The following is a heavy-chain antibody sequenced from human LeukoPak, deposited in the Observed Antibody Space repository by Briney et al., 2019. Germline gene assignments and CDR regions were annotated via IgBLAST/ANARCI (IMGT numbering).Heavy chain of an antibody. CDR1: GFTFSSYS. CDR3: ARGPPLDY. V-gene: IGHV3-21*01. CDR2: ISVSGSYI. Sequence: GGALRLSCAASGFTFSSYSMNWVRRAPGKGLEWVSSISVSGSYISYADSVKGRFTISRDNAKNSLYLQMSSLRAEDTAVYYCARGPPLDYWGQGILVTVSS. J-gene: IGHJ4*02.